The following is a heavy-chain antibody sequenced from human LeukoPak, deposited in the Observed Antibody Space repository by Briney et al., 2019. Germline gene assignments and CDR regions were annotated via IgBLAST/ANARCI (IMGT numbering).Heavy chain of an antibody. CDR2: ISSSSSYI. CDR1: GFTFSSYS. Sequence: GGSLRLSCAASGFTFSSYSMNWVRQAPGKGLEWVSSISSSSSYIYYADSVKGRFTISRDNAKNSLYLQMNSLRAEDTAVYYCARDLEYCSGGSCYDWFDTWGQGTLVTVS. CDR3: ARDLEYCSGGSCYDWFDT. V-gene: IGHV3-21*01. J-gene: IGHJ5*02. D-gene: IGHD2-15*01.